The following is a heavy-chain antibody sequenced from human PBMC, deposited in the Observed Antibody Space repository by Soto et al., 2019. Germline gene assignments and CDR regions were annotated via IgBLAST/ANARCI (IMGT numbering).Heavy chain of an antibody. Sequence: PSETLSLTXTVSGGSISGGGYYWSWIRQHPGKGLEWIGYIYYSGSTYYNPSLKSRVTISVDTSKNQFSLKLSSVTAADTAVYYCARQLTTVTKRYYYYYGMDVWGQGTTVTVSS. J-gene: IGHJ6*02. CDR2: IYYSGST. D-gene: IGHD4-17*01. CDR1: GGSISGGGYY. CDR3: ARQLTTVTKRYYYYYGMDV. V-gene: IGHV4-31*02.